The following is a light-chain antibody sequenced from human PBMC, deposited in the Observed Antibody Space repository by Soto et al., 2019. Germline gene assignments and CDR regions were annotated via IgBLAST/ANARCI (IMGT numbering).Light chain of an antibody. V-gene: IGKV1-5*01. CDR2: DAS. CDR3: QQYNTYWT. CDR1: RSISTW. Sequence: DIEMTQSPSTLSASVGDRVTITCRASRSISTWLAWYQQKPGKAPNLLIYDASSLESGVPSRFSGSGSGTEFTLTISILQPDDFATYYCQQYNTYWTFGQGTKVDTK. J-gene: IGKJ1*01.